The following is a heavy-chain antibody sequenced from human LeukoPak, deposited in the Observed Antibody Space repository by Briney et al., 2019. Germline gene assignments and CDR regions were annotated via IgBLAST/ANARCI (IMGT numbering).Heavy chain of an antibody. CDR1: GGTFSSYA. V-gene: IGHV1-69*13. Sequence: ASVKVSCKASGGTFSSYAISWVRQAPGQGLEWMGGIIPIFGTANYAQKFQGRVTITADESTSTAYMELSSLRSEDTAVYYCTTGRAGRDQYYYGLDVWGQGTTVTVSS. CDR2: IIPIFGTA. D-gene: IGHD6-19*01. CDR3: TTGRAGRDQYYYGLDV. J-gene: IGHJ6*02.